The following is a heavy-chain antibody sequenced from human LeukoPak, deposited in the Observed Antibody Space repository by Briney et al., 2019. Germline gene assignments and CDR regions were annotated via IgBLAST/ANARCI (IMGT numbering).Heavy chain of an antibody. J-gene: IGHJ6*02. CDR1: GYTFTSYY. CDR3: ARAYSSSWYLSGYYGMDV. Sequence: ASVKVSCKASGYTFTSYYMHWVRQAPGQGLEWMGIINPSGGSTSYAQKFQGRVTMTRDTSTSTVYMELSSLRSEDTAVYYCARAYSSSWYLSGYYGMDVWGQGTMVTVSS. V-gene: IGHV1-46*01. D-gene: IGHD6-13*01. CDR2: INPSGGST.